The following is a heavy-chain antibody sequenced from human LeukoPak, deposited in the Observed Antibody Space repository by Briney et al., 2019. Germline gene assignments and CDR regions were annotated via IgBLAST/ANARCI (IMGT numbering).Heavy chain of an antibody. CDR1: GFTFSSYS. D-gene: IGHD6-13*01. J-gene: IGHJ4*02. V-gene: IGHV3-21*01. CDR2: ISSSSYI. CDR3: ARGSAGIAAAGTDY. Sequence: GGSLRLSCAASGFTFSSYSMNWGRQAPGKGLEWVSSISSSSYIYYADSVKGRFTISRDNSKNTLYLQMGSLRAEDMAVYYCARGSAGIAAAGTDYWGQGTLVTVSS.